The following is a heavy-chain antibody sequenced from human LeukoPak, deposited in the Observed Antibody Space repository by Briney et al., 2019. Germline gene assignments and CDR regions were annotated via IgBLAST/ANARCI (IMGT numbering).Heavy chain of an antibody. CDR1: GFTFSSYG. CDR3: AKVYYDSSGYYYPNWFDP. Sequence: GESLGLSCAASGFTFSSYGMHWVRQAPGKGLEWVAFIRYDGSNKYYAESVKGRFTISRDNSKNTLYLQMNSLRAEDTAVYYCAKVYYDSSGYYYPNWFDPWGQGTLVTVSS. CDR2: IRYDGSNK. J-gene: IGHJ5*02. V-gene: IGHV3-30*02. D-gene: IGHD3-22*01.